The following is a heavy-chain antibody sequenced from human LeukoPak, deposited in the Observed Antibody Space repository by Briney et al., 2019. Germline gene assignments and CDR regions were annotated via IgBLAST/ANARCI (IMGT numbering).Heavy chain of an antibody. Sequence: GGSLRLSCAASVFTFSTYAMTCVREAPGKGVEWVSAIGGSAGSTYYAHSVKGRFTISIDNPKNTLYLQMNSLRAEDTAVYYCARDGDGYNYWYFDLWGRGTLVTVSS. J-gene: IGHJ2*01. D-gene: IGHD5-24*01. CDR2: IGGSAGST. V-gene: IGHV3-23*01. CDR3: ARDGDGYNYWYFDL. CDR1: VFTFSTYA.